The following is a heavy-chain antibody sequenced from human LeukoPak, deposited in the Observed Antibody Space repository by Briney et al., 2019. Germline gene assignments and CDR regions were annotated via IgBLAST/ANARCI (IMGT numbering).Heavy chain of an antibody. V-gene: IGHV4-30-2*01. D-gene: IGHD2-21*02. Sequence: TPSETLSLTCAVSGGSISSGGYSWSWIRQPPGKGLEWIGYIYHSGSTYYNPSLKSRVTISVDRSKNQFSLKLSSVTAADTAVYYCARVGGDLPDGHDAFDIWGQGTMVTVSS. J-gene: IGHJ3*02. CDR3: ARVGGDLPDGHDAFDI. CDR1: GGSISSGGYS. CDR2: IYHSGST.